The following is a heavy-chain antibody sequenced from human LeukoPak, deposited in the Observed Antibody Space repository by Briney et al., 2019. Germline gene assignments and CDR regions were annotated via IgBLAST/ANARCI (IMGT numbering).Heavy chain of an antibody. D-gene: IGHD3-9*01. CDR1: GXSISSYY. V-gene: IGHV4-59*01. CDR2: ISYSGST. Sequence: SETLSLTCTVSGXSISSYYWSWIRQPPGKGLEWIGYISYSGSTNYNPSLRSRVTISVDTSKSQFSLKLSSVAAADTAVYYCARDYDILTGGGWFDPWGQGTLVTVSS. J-gene: IGHJ5*02. CDR3: ARDYDILTGGGWFDP.